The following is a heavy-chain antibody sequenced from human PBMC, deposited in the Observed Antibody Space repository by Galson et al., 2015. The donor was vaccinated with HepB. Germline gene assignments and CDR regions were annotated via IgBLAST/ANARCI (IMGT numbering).Heavy chain of an antibody. Sequence: SLRLSCAASGFTFSNAWMSWVRQAPGKGLEWVGRIKSKTDGGTTDYAAPVKGRFTISRDDSKNTLYLQMNSLKTEDTAVYYCTTAFSTTVTRNFDYWGQGTLVTVSS. CDR2: IKSKTDGGTT. V-gene: IGHV3-15*01. CDR1: GFTFSNAW. CDR3: TTAFSTTVTRNFDY. J-gene: IGHJ4*02. D-gene: IGHD4-17*01.